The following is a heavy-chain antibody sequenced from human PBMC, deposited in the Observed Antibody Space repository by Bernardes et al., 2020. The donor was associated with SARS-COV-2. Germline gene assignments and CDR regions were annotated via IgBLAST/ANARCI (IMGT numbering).Heavy chain of an antibody. CDR2: ISSSSSYI. J-gene: IGHJ3*02. V-gene: IGHV3-21*01. D-gene: IGHD2-21*01. CDR3: EREMAICAFDI. Sequence: GGSLRLTCAASGVTISSYSMNWVRQAPGKGLEWVSSISSSSSYIYYADSVKGRFTISRDNAKNPLYLQMNSLRAEDTAVYYCEREMAICAFDIWGQGTMVTVAS. CDR1: GVTISSYS.